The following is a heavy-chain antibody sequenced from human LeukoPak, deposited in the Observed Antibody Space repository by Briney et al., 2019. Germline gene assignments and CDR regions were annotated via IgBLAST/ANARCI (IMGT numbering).Heavy chain of an antibody. CDR2: ISSSGSTI. V-gene: IGHV3-48*03. Sequence: PGGSLRLSCAASGFTFSSYEMNWVRQAPGKGLEWVSYISSSGSTIYYADSVKGRFTISRDNAKNSLYLQMNSLRAEDTAVYYCAREEKQWLAYYFDYWGQGTLVTVS. CDR3: AREEKQWLAYYFDY. D-gene: IGHD6-19*01. CDR1: GFTFSSYE. J-gene: IGHJ4*02.